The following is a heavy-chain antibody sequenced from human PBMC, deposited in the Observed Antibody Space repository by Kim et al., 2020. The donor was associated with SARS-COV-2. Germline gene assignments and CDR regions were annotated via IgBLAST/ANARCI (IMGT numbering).Heavy chain of an antibody. Sequence: TTNSNPTLKRRSPKAVDTSKNQFSLKLGSVTAADTAVYYCARERQQLVDYWGQGTLVTVSS. D-gene: IGHD6-13*01. V-gene: IGHV4-59*01. CDR3: ARERQQLVDY. J-gene: IGHJ4*02. CDR2: TT.